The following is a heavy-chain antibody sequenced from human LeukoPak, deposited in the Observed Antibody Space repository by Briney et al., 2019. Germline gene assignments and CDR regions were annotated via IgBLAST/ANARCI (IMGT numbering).Heavy chain of an antibody. CDR2: IYYSGST. J-gene: IGHJ4*02. CDR1: GGSISSYY. D-gene: IGHD3-22*01. V-gene: IGHV4-59*01. CDR3: ARVTGYMIEDYFDY. Sequence: SETLSLTCTASGGSISSYYWSWIRQPPGKGLEWIGYIYYSGSTNYNPSLKSRVTISVDTSKNQFSLKLSSVTAADTAVYYCARVTGYMIEDYFDYWGQGTLVTVSS.